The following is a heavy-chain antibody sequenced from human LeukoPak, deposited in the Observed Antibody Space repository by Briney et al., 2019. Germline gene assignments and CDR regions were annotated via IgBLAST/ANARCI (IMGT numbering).Heavy chain of an antibody. CDR3: ARDLSFGSLDF. J-gene: IGHJ4*02. Sequence: GGSLRLSCAASGFILSTRGMYWVRQAPGKGLEWVAGMWYDGSREDYADSVKGRFTISRDMSKNTLNLQMNSLRVEDTAMFYCARDLSFGSLDFRGQGTLVTVSS. CDR1: GFILSTRG. V-gene: IGHV3-33*07. D-gene: IGHD1-26*01. CDR2: MWYDGSRE.